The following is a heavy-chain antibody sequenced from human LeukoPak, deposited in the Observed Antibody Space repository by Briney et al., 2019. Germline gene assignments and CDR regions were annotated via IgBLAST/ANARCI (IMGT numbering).Heavy chain of an antibody. D-gene: IGHD2-21*02. J-gene: IGHJ5*02. V-gene: IGHV4-59*08. Sequence: SETLSLTCTVSGGSISSYYWSWIRQPPGKGLEWIGYIYYSGSTNYNPSLNSRVTISVDTSKNQFSLKLSSVTAADTAVYYCARLSAVVTTYNWFDPWGQGTLVTVSS. CDR1: GGSISSYY. CDR2: IYYSGST. CDR3: ARLSAVVTTYNWFDP.